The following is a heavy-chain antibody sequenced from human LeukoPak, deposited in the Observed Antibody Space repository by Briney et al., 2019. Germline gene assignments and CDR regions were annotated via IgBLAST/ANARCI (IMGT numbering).Heavy chain of an antibody. CDR2: ISGSGGST. CDR1: GFTLSSYS. J-gene: IGHJ1*01. Sequence: QSGGSLRLSCAASGFTLSSYSMNWVRQAPGKGLEWVSAISGSGGSTYYADSVKGRFTISRDNSKNTLYLQMNSLRAEDTAVYYCANDYGYSSGQTPFAEYFQHWGQGTLVTVSS. D-gene: IGHD6-19*01. CDR3: ANDYGYSSGQTPFAEYFQH. V-gene: IGHV3-23*01.